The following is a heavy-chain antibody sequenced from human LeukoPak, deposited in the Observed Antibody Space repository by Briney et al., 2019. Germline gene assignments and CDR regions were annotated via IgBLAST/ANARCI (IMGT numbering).Heavy chain of an antibody. CDR1: GGFISSSY. CDR3: ARLPEDGYNPFDY. CDR2: ISYSGST. Sequence: PSETLSLPCTVSGGFISSSYWSWIRRPPGKGLEWVGCISYSGSTTYNPSLKSRVTISINTSKNQFSLKLTSVTAADTAVYYCARLPEDGYNPFDYWGQGTLVTVSS. V-gene: IGHV4-59*01. J-gene: IGHJ4*02. D-gene: IGHD5-24*01.